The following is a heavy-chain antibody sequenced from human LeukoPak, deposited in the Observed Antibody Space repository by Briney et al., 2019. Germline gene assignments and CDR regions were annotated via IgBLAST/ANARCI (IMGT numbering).Heavy chain of an antibody. D-gene: IGHD3-22*01. V-gene: IGHV3-23*01. CDR2: ISGSGGGT. CDR3: AKESGDSSGYYSDY. Sequence: GGSLRLSCAASGFSFSSYPMSWVRQAPGKGLEWVSAISGSGGGTYYADSVKGRFTISRDNSKNTVYLQMNSLRADDTAVYYCAKESGDSSGYYSDYWGQGMLATVSP. J-gene: IGHJ4*02. CDR1: GFSFSSYP.